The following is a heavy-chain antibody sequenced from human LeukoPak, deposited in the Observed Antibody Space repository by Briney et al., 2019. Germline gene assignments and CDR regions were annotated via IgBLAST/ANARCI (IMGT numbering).Heavy chain of an antibody. J-gene: IGHJ4*02. V-gene: IGHV4-34*01. Sequence: SETLSLTCAVYGGPFSGYYWSWIRQPPGKGLEWIGEINHSGSTNYNPSLESRVTISVDTSKNQFSLKLSSVTAADTAVYYCARGLVTTGFDYWGQGTLVTVSS. D-gene: IGHD4-17*01. CDR1: GGPFSGYY. CDR3: ARGLVTTGFDY. CDR2: INHSGST.